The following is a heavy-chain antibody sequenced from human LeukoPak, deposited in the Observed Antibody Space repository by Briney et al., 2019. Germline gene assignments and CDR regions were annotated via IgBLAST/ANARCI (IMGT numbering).Heavy chain of an antibody. CDR3: AREVLRYFDWLLPRIFFDY. V-gene: IGHV4-4*07. CDR1: GGSISSYY. J-gene: IGHJ4*02. Sequence: SETLSLTCTVSGGSISSYYWSWIRQPAGKGLEWIGRIYTSGSTNYNPSLKSRVTMSVDTSKNQFSLKLSPVTAADTAVYYCAREVLRYFDWLLPRIFFDYWGRGTLVTVSS. CDR2: IYTSGST. D-gene: IGHD3-9*01.